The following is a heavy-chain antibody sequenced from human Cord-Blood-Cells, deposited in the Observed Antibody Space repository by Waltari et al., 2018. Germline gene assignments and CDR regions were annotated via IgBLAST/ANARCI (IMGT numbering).Heavy chain of an antibody. Sequence: QVQLQQWGAGLLKPSETLSLTCAVYGGSFSGYYWSWLRQPPGKGLEWSGEINHSGSTNYNPSLKSRVTISVDTSKNQFSLKLSSVTAADTAVYYCARRDIVATDDAFDIWGQGTMVTVSS. D-gene: IGHD5-12*01. CDR3: ARRDIVATDDAFDI. CDR1: GGSFSGYY. J-gene: IGHJ3*02. CDR2: INHSGST. V-gene: IGHV4-34*01.